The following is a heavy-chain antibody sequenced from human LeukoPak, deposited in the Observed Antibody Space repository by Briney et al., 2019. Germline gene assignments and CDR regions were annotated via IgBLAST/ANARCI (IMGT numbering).Heavy chain of an antibody. Sequence: SETLSLTCAVYGGSFSGYYWSWIRQPPGKGLEWIGEINHSGSTNYNPSLKSRVTISVDRSKNQFSLKLSSVTAADTAVYYCARDPGGGFDYWGQGTLVTVSS. J-gene: IGHJ4*02. CDR1: GGSFSGYY. CDR3: ARDPGGGFDY. D-gene: IGHD3-16*01. CDR2: INHSGST. V-gene: IGHV4-34*01.